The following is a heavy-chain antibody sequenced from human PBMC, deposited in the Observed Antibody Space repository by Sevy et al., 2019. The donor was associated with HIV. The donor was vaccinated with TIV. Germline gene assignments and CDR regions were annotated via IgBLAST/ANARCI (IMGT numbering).Heavy chain of an antibody. J-gene: IGHJ4*02. CDR2: ITQDGSVK. Sequence: GGPLNLSCLALGFSLINYWMNWVPQAPGKGLEWVANITQDGSVKYYVESVRGRFTISRDNARNLVFLQMSSLRVDDSALYYCVRAIAKDGSFWGQGTLVTVSS. CDR3: VRAIAKDGSF. V-gene: IGHV3-7*01. CDR1: GFSLINYW. D-gene: IGHD6-13*01.